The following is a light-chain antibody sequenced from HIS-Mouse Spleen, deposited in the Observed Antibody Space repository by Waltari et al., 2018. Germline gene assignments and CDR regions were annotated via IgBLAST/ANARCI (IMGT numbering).Light chain of an antibody. Sequence: QSALTQPASVSGSPGQSITIHCTGTSSDVGGYNDVSSYQQHPGKAPKLMIYDVSNRPSGVSNRFSGAQSGNTTSLTISGLQAEDEADYYCSSYTSSSFNVVFGGGTKLTVL. CDR2: DVS. J-gene: IGLJ2*01. V-gene: IGLV2-14*03. CDR3: SSYTSSSFNVV. CDR1: SSDVGGYND.